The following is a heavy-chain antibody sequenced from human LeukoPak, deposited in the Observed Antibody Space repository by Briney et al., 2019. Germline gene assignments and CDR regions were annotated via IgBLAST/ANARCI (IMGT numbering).Heavy chain of an antibody. CDR3: ARKVGYNYGYTDY. D-gene: IGHD5-18*01. CDR2: IYYSGST. CDR1: GGSISNSAYY. V-gene: IGHV4-39*01. J-gene: IGHJ4*02. Sequence: SDTLSLTCTVSGGSISNSAYYWGWIRQPPGKGLEWIGSIYYSGSTYYNPSLKSRVTISVDTSKNQFSLWLSSVTAADTAVYYCARKVGYNYGYTDYWGQGTLVTVSS.